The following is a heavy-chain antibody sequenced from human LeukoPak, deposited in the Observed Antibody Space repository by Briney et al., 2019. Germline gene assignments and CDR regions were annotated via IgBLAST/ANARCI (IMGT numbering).Heavy chain of an antibody. V-gene: IGHV3-53*01. CDR1: GFSISSKY. J-gene: IGHJ4*02. CDR2: LHSGGHT. D-gene: IGHD2-2*01. CDR3: AKVMPLYQLQWGLYDY. Sequence: GGSLRLSCAASGFSISSKYLSWVRQAPGKGLVWVSALHSGGHTFYADSVRGRFSISRDNSKNTLYLQMNSLRAEDTAVYYCAKVMPLYQLQWGLYDYWGQGTLVTVSS.